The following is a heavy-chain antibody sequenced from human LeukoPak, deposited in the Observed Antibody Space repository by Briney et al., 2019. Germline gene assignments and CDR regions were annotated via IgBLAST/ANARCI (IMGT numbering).Heavy chain of an antibody. CDR1: GFTFTSYT. D-gene: IGHD3-22*01. CDR2: ISGGSGDI. Sequence: PGGSLRLSCVASGFTFTSYTMNWVRQAPGKGLEWVSYISGGSGDIYYADSVRGRFTTSRDNAKNSPFLQMNSLRDEDTAVYYCARAYYDISGYYHFDSWGQGALVTVSS. J-gene: IGHJ4*02. CDR3: ARAYYDISGYYHFDS. V-gene: IGHV3-48*02.